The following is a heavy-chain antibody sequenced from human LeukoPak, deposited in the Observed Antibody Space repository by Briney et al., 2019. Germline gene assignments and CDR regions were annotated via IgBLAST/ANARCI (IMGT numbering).Heavy chain of an antibody. J-gene: IGHJ4*02. CDR3: AKDRMSIQGHFDY. V-gene: IGHV3-23*01. CDR1: GFTFSSYA. Sequence: GGSLRLSCAASGFTFSSYAMSWVRQAPGKGLEWVSSISGSGVNTFYADSVTGRFTISRDKSKNTLYLQMNSLRAEDTAVYYCAKDRMSIQGHFDYWGQGTLVTVSS. D-gene: IGHD6-6*01. CDR2: ISGSGVNT.